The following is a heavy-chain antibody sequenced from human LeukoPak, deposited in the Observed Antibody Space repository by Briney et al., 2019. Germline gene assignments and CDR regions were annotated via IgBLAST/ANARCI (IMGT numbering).Heavy chain of an antibody. J-gene: IGHJ4*02. Sequence: SGGSLRLSCAASGFTFSSYEMNWVRQAPGKGLERVSYISGSGTTIYYADSVKGRFTISRDNAKNSLYLQMNSLRAEDTAVYYCAREDRYARYFDYWGQGTLVTVSS. CDR2: ISGSGTTI. CDR3: AREDRYARYFDY. V-gene: IGHV3-48*03. CDR1: GFTFSSYE. D-gene: IGHD3-9*01.